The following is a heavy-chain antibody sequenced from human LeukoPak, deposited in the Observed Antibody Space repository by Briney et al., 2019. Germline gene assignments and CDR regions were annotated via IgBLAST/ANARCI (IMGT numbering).Heavy chain of an antibody. D-gene: IGHD6-19*01. CDR3: ARVSSGWYQVYFDY. J-gene: IGHJ4*02. CDR2: ISSSGSTI. CDR1: GFMFSTYW. V-gene: IGHV3-48*04. Sequence: GGSLRLSCAASGFMFSTYWMTWVRQAPGKGLEWVSYISSSGSTIYYADSVKGRFMISRDNAKNSLYLQMNSLRAEDTAVYYCARVSSGWYQVYFDYWGQGTLVTVSS.